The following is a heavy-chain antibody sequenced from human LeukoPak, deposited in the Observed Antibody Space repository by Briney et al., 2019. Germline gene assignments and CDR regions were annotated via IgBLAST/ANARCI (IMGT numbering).Heavy chain of an antibody. Sequence: GASVKVSCKASGYTFTSYAMHWVRQAPGQRLEWMGWINAGNGNTKYSQKFQGRVTITRDTSASTAYMELSSLRSEDTAVYYCARGRMDTAMAWFDPWGQGTLVTVSS. CDR1: GYTFTSYA. J-gene: IGHJ5*02. CDR2: INAGNGNT. V-gene: IGHV1-3*01. CDR3: ARGRMDTAMAWFDP. D-gene: IGHD5-18*01.